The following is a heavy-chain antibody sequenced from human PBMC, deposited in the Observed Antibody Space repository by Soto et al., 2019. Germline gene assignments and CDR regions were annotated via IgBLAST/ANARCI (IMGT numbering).Heavy chain of an antibody. CDR1: GGSISSYY. V-gene: IGHV4-59*01. Sequence: QVQLQESGPGLVKPSETLSLTCTVSGGSISSYYWSWIRQPPGKGLEWIGYIYYSGSTNYNPSLKSRVTISVDTSKNQFSLKLSSVTAADTAVYYCAREGLDWNDLDYWGQGTLVTVSS. CDR3: AREGLDWNDLDY. D-gene: IGHD1-1*01. J-gene: IGHJ4*02. CDR2: IYYSGST.